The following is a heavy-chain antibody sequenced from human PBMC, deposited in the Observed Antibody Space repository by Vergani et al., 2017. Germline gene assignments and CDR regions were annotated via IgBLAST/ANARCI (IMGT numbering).Heavy chain of an antibody. CDR2: ISSSSSYI. CDR3: ARATMIVEGDYYYYYMDV. Sequence: EVQLVESGGGLVKPGGSLRLSCAASGFTFSSYSMNWVRQAPGKGLEWVSSISSSSSYIYYADSVKGRFTISRDNAKNSLYLQMNSLRAEDTAVYYCARATMIVEGDYYYYYMDVGGKGTTVTVSS. J-gene: IGHJ6*03. CDR1: GFTFSSYS. D-gene: IGHD3-22*01. V-gene: IGHV3-21*01.